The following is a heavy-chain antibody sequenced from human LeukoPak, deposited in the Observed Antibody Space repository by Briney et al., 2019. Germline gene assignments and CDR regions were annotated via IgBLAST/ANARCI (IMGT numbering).Heavy chain of an antibody. CDR2: IYNSGST. D-gene: IGHD6-13*01. CDR3: ARPRIAAAATGPAFDI. J-gene: IGHJ3*02. CDR1: GVSISNHN. V-gene: IGHV4-59*08. Sequence: SETLSLTCSVSGVSISNHNWGWIRQPPGKGLEWIGYIYNSGSTSYNPSLKSRVTISVDTYKNHFSLKLSSVTAADTAVYYCARPRIAAAATGPAFDIWGQGTMVTVSS.